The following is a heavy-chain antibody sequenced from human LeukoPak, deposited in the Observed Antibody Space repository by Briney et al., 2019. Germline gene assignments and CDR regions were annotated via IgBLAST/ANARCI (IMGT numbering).Heavy chain of an antibody. CDR1: GYTFLGYY. J-gene: IGHJ3*01. Sequence: ASVKVSCKTSGYTFLGYYMHWVRQAPGQGLEWLGWIKSYSYNTNYAQKFQGRVTMTKDTFTNTAYMELMNLTSDDTAVYYCARDMVTSNGFNVWGQGTMVTVSS. CDR2: IKSYSYNT. CDR3: ARDMVTSNGFNV. V-gene: IGHV1-2*02. D-gene: IGHD2-21*02.